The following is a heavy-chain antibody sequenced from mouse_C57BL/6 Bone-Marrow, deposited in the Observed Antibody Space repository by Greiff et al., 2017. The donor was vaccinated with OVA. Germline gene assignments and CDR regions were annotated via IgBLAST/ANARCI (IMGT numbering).Heavy chain of an antibody. D-gene: IGHD3-3*01. V-gene: IGHV3-6*01. CDR3: ARDRDIYAMDY. CDR1: GYSITSGYY. J-gene: IGHJ4*01. Sequence: VQLQQSGPGLVKPSQSLSLTCSVTGYSITSGYYWNWIRQFPGNKLEWMGYISYDGSNNYNPSLKNRISITRDTSKNQFFLKLNSVTTEDTATYYCARDRDIYAMDYWGQGTSVTVSS. CDR2: ISYDGSN.